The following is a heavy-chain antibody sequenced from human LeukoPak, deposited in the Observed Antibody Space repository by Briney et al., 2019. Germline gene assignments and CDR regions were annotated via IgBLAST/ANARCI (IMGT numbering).Heavy chain of an antibody. Sequence: SETLSHTCAVYGGSFSGYYWSWIRQPPGKGLEWIGEINHSGSTNYNPSLKSRVTISVDTSKNQFSLKLSSVTAADTAVYYCARFSSGFYGSGSYSAAGMDVWGQGTTVTVSS. D-gene: IGHD3-10*01. V-gene: IGHV4-34*01. J-gene: IGHJ6*02. CDR3: ARFSSGFYGSGSYSAAGMDV. CDR2: INHSGST. CDR1: GGSFSGYY.